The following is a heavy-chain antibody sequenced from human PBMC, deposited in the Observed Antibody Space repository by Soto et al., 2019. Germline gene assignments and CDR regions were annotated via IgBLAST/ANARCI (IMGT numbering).Heavy chain of an antibody. CDR2: FFADGNT. CDR1: GASISTSY. CDR3: VRDIIVALDY. Sequence: QVQLQESGPRLIKPSETLSLICVVSGASISTSYWSWVRQPAGKRLQWIGRFFADGNTNSSPSLKGRVSMAIDKSQNQISLQLTSVTAADTAIYYCVRDIIVALDYWGQGAQVTVSS. D-gene: IGHD2-21*01. V-gene: IGHV4-4*07. J-gene: IGHJ4*02.